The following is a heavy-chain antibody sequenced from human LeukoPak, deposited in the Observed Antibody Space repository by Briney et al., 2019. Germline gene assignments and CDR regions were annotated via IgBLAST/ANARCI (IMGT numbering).Heavy chain of an antibody. J-gene: IGHJ4*02. CDR3: ARLSTVTTSFDY. Sequence: ASVKVSCKASGYTFTSYYMHWVRQAPGQGLEWMGIINPSGGSTNYAQKFQGRVTMTRDTSANTVYMELSSLRSEDTAVYYCARLSTVTTSFDYWGQGTLVTVSS. V-gene: IGHV1-46*01. D-gene: IGHD4-17*01. CDR2: INPSGGST. CDR1: GYTFTSYY.